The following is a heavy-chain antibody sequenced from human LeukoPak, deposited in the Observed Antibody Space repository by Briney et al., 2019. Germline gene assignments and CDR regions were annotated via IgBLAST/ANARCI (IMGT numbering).Heavy chain of an antibody. CDR1: GYSYTSYW. CDR2: IYPDDSDT. V-gene: IGHV5-51*01. J-gene: IGHJ6*03. D-gene: IGHD2-8*01. CDR3: ARHRHFTNGVCYSNYYYYMDV. Sequence: GASLKISCKGSGYSYTSYWIGWVRQMPGKGLVWMGIIYPDDSDTRYNPSFEGQVIISVDKSISTAYLQWSSLKASDTATYYCARHRHFTNGVCYSNYYYYMDVWGKGTTVTVSS.